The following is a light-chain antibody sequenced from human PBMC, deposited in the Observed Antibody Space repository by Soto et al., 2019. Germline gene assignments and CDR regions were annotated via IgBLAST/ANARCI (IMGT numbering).Light chain of an antibody. V-gene: IGKV3-20*01. CDR3: QQYDTSPLFT. CDR1: QSVRGRY. J-gene: IGKJ3*01. CDR2: GAS. Sequence: EIVLTQSPGTLSLSPGERAALSCRASQSVRGRYLAWYQQRPGQAPRLLIYGASSRATGIPDRFTGSGSGTDFTLTITRLEPEDFAVDYCQQYDTSPLFTSGPGTKVEIK.